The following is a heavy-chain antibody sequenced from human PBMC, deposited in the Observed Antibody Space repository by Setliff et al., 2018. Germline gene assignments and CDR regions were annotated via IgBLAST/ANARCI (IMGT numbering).Heavy chain of an antibody. V-gene: IGHV1-69*05. Sequence: GASVKVSCKASGGTFSSYGISWVRQAPGQGLEWLGGTIPNFGTTNYAQEFQGRVTIITDESTSTAYMELSSLRFEDTAEYYCAREGVDTRSSTDYRYYMDLWGKGTTVTVSS. CDR2: TIPNFGTT. CDR1: GGTFSSYG. CDR3: AREGVDTRSSTDYRYYMDL. J-gene: IGHJ6*03. D-gene: IGHD5-18*01.